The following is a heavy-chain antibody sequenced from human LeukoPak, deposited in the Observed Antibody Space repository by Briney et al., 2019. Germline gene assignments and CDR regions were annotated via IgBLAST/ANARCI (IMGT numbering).Heavy chain of an antibody. CDR2: ISSSSNYI. Sequence: GGSLRLSCAASGFTFSSYTMSWVRQAPGKGLEWVSSISSSSNYIYYADSVKGRFTISRDNAKNSLYLQMNSLRAEDTAVYYCARHRTYRNSPNCYFDYWGQGTLVTVSS. J-gene: IGHJ4*02. V-gene: IGHV3-21*01. CDR1: GFTFSSYT. D-gene: IGHD2/OR15-2a*01. CDR3: ARHRTYRNSPNCYFDY.